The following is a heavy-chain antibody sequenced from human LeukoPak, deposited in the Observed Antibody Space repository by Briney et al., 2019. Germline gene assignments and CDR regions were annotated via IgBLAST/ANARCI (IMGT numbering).Heavy chain of an antibody. J-gene: IGHJ4*02. CDR1: AFTFSNYW. V-gene: IGHV3-7*04. CDR3: ARGGPTVTPADY. CDR2: INQGGSVR. D-gene: IGHD4-17*01. Sequence: GGSLRLSCAASAFTFSNYWVNWVRQAPGKGLEWVANINQGGSVRNYVDSVKGRFTISRDNTKNSVYLQMNSLRAEDTGVYYCARGGPTVTPADYWGQGTLVTVSS.